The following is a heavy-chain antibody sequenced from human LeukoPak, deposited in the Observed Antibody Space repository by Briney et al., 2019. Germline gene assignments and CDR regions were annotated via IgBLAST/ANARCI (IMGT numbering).Heavy chain of an antibody. V-gene: IGHV4-34*01. Sequence: ETLSLTCAVYGGSFSGYYWSWIRQPPGKGLEWIGEINHSGSTNYNPSLKSRVTISVDTSKNQFSLKLSSVTAADTAVYYCARGRDGYIFDYWGQGTLVTVSS. CDR2: INHSGST. CDR3: ARGRDGYIFDY. D-gene: IGHD5-24*01. CDR1: GGSFSGYY. J-gene: IGHJ4*02.